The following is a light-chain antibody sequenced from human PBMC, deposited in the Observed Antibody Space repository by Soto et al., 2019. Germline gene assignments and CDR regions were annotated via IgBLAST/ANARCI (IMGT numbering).Light chain of an antibody. V-gene: IGKV1-27*01. CDR3: QKYNSAPWT. CDR2: AVS. J-gene: IGKJ1*01. CDR1: QDISNH. Sequence: DIQMTQSPSSLSASVGDRVTITCRASQDISNHLAWYQQKPGKVPKHLIYAVSTLQLGVPSRFSGSGSGTDFTLTISSLQPEDVGTYYCQKYNSAPWTFGQGTKVEIK.